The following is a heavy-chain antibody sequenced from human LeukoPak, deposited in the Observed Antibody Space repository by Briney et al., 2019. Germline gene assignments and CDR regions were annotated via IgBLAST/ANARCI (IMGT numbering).Heavy chain of an antibody. CDR2: IWYDGSNK. Sequence: GGSLRLSCAASGFTFSSYGMHWVRPAPGKGLEWVGVIWYDGSNKYYADSVKGRFTISRDNSKNALYLQMNSLRAEDTAVYYCARDSPYYYYGMDVWGQGTTVTVSS. V-gene: IGHV3-33*01. CDR3: ARDSPYYYYGMDV. CDR1: GFTFSSYG. J-gene: IGHJ6*02.